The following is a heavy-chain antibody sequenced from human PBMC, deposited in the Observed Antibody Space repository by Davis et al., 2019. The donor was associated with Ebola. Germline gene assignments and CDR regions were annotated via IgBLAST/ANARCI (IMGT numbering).Heavy chain of an antibody. Sequence: ASVKVSCKASGYTFTSYDINWVRQATGQGLEWMGWMNPNSGNTGYAQKFQGRVTITRNTSISTAYMELSSLRSEDTAVYYCARDSPRLREIDYWGQGTLVTVSS. CDR2: MNPNSGNT. CDR1: GYTFTSYD. J-gene: IGHJ4*02. V-gene: IGHV1-8*03. CDR3: ARDSPRLREIDY.